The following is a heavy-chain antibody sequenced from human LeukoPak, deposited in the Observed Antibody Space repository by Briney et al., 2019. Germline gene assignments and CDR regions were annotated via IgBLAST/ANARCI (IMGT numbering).Heavy chain of an antibody. CDR1: GGSISSHY. V-gene: IGHV4-4*07. CDR3: ARTYYDFWSGYYIRWFDP. D-gene: IGHD3-3*01. CDR2: IYTSGST. J-gene: IGHJ5*02. Sequence: SETLSLTCTVSGGSISSHYWSWIRQPAGKGLEWIGRIYTSGSTNYNPSLKSRVTMSVDTSKNQFSLKLSSVTAADTAVYYCARTYYDFWSGYYIRWFDPWGQGTLVTVSS.